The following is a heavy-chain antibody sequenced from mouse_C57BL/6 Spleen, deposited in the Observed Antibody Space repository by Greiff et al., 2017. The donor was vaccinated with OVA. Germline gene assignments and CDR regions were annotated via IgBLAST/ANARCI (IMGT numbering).Heavy chain of an antibody. CDR3: AGEGQRSFAY. V-gene: IGHV1-52*01. CDR1: GYTFTGYW. J-gene: IGHJ3*01. Sequence: VQLQQSGAELVRPGSSVKLSCKASGYTFTGYWMHWVKQRPVQGLEWIGNIDPSDSDTHYNQKFKDKATLTVDKSSSTAYMQLSSLTSEDSAVYDSAGEGQRSFAYWGQGTLVTVSA. CDR2: IDPSDSDT.